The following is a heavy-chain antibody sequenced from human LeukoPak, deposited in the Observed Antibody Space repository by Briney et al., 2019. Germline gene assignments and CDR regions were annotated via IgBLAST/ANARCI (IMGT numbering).Heavy chain of an antibody. CDR3: ASRGSCSSTSCHRRYYYYYYMDV. CDR2: IIPIFGTA. J-gene: IGHJ6*03. V-gene: IGHV1-69*13. Sequence: GASVKVSCKASGGTFSSYAISWVRQAPGQGLEWMGGIIPIFGTANYAQKFQGRVTITADESASTAYMELSSLRSEDTAVYYCASRGSCSSTSCHRRYYYYYYMDVWGKGTTVTVSS. D-gene: IGHD2-2*01. CDR1: GGTFSSYA.